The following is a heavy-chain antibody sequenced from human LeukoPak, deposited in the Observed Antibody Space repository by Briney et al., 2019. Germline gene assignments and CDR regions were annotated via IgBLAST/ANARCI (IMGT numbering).Heavy chain of an antibody. CDR1: GGTISSYY. V-gene: IGHV4-59*01. D-gene: IGHD3-16*01. CDR2: IYYSGST. J-gene: IGHJ4*02. Sequence: SETLSLTCTVSGGTISSYYWSWIRQPPGKGLEWIGYIYYSGSTNYNPSLKSRVTISVDTSKNRLSLKVSSVTAADTAVYYCARRTAYYDGFDYWGQGTLVTVSS. CDR3: ARRTAYYDGFDY.